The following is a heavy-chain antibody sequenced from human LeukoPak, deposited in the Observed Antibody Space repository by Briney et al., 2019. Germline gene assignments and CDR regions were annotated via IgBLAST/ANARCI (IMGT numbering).Heavy chain of an antibody. CDR1: GFTFSSYG. V-gene: IGHV3-33*01. CDR3: AREEQLAPFDY. CDR2: IWYDGSNK. D-gene: IGHD6-6*01. Sequence: GGSLRLSCAASGFTFSSYGMHWVRQAPGKGLEWVAVIWYDGSNKYYADSMKGRFTISRDNSKNTLYLQMNSLRAEDTAVYYCAREEQLAPFDYWGQGTLVTVSS. J-gene: IGHJ4*02.